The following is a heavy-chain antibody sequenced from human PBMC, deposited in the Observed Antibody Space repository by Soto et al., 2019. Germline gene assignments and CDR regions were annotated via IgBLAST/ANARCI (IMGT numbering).Heavy chain of an antibody. CDR3: AISSPLRWFDP. D-gene: IGHD4-17*01. Sequence: SETLSLTCTVSGGSISSGGYYWSWIRQHPGKGLGWIGYIYYSGSTYYNPSLKSRVTISVDTSKNQFSLKLSSVTAADTAVYYCAISSPLRWFDPWGQGTLVTVSS. J-gene: IGHJ5*02. V-gene: IGHV4-31*03. CDR2: IYYSGST. CDR1: GGSISSGGYY.